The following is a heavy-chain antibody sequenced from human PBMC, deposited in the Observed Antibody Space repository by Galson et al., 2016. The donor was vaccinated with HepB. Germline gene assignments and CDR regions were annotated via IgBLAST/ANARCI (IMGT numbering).Heavy chain of an antibody. V-gene: IGHV3-66*01. CDR1: GFTVSSDY. Sequence: SLRLSCAASGFTVSSDYMSWVRQAPGKGLEWVSVIYSDGSTYYVDSVKGRFSISRANSKNTVYLQMNSLRAEDTAVYYCARDPGISNGMDDWGQGTTVTVSS. J-gene: IGHJ6*02. CDR2: IYSDGST. D-gene: IGHD1-14*01. CDR3: ARDPGISNGMDD.